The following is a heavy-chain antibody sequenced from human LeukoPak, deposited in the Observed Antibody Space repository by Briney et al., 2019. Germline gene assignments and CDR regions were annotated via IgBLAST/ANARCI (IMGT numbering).Heavy chain of an antibody. D-gene: IGHD3-3*01. CDR3: ARERLYDFWSGYNLGDAFDI. CDR1: GGSISNNF. CDR2: IYYSGST. J-gene: IGHJ3*02. V-gene: IGHV4-59*12. Sequence: SETLSLTCTVSGGSISNNFWSWIRQPPGKGLEWIGYIYYSGSTNYNPSLKSRVTMSVDTSKNQFSLKLSSVTAADTAVYYCARERLYDFWSGYNLGDAFDIWGQGTMVTVSS.